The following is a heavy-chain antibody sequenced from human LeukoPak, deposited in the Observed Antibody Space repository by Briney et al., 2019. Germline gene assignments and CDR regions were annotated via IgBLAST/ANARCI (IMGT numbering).Heavy chain of an antibody. V-gene: IGHV3-7*01. Sequence: GGSLRLSCAVSGLTFSTYWMSWVRQAPGKGLEWVANIKEDGSEKYYVDSVKGRFTISRDNAKNSLYLQMNSLRAEDTAVYYCARDRAYNYLSDYWGQGTLVTVSS. J-gene: IGHJ4*02. CDR3: ARDRAYNYLSDY. D-gene: IGHD5-18*01. CDR2: IKEDGSEK. CDR1: GLTFSTYW.